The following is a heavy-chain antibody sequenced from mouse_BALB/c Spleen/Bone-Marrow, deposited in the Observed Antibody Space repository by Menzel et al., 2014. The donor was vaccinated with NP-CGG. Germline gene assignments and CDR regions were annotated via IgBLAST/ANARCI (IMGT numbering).Heavy chain of an antibody. CDR2: IYPGDGDT. CDR3: AKVTTGFAY. D-gene: IGHD2-2*01. V-gene: IGHV1-80*01. CDR1: GDAFSSNW. J-gene: IGHJ3*01. Sequence: QVQLQQSGAELVRPGSSARGSCEASGDAFSSNWVTWVKQRPGQGLEWIGQIYPGDGDTNYNGKFKDKVTLTADKSSSAAYRQCSSLTAEDAAVFFCAKVTTGFAYWGQGTLVTV.